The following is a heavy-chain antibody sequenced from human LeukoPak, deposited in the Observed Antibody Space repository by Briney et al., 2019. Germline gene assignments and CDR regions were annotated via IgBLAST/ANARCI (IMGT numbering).Heavy chain of an antibody. CDR2: ICSSGSA. J-gene: IGHJ4*02. Sequence: SETLSLTCAVSGGSISSGNYYWSWVRQPAGKGLEWIGRICSSGSANYNPSLKSRVTISVDTSKNQISLKLSSVTAADTPGYYWARALTPGRDSGSYLSLEYWGQGTLVTVSS. CDR1: GGSISSGNYY. D-gene: IGHD3-22*01. CDR3: ARALTPGRDSGSYLSLEY. V-gene: IGHV4-61*02.